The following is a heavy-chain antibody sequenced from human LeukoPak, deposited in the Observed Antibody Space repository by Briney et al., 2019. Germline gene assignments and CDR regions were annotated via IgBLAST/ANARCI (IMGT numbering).Heavy chain of an antibody. CDR1: GFTFSSYA. D-gene: IGHD6-6*01. J-gene: IGHJ6*02. V-gene: IGHV3-23*01. CDR3: AKGGDSGSYYYYYGMDV. Sequence: GGSLRLSCAASGFTFSSYAMSWVRQAPGKGLEWVSAISGSGGSTYYADSVKGRFTISRDNSKNTLYLQMNSLRAEDTAVYYCAKGGDSGSYYYYYGMDVWGQGTTATVSS. CDR2: ISGSGGST.